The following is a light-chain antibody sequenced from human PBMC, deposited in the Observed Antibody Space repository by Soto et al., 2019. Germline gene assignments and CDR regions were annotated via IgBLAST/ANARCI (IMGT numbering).Light chain of an antibody. V-gene: IGLV2-14*01. CDR3: TSHTTSSTGV. CDR2: EVS. Sequence: QSALTQPASVSGSPGESITISCTGTSSDVGAYNFVSWYQQHPGKAPKLLISEVSNRPSGVSDRFSGSKSGNTASLDISGLQAEDEADYYCTSHTTSSTGVFGGGTKLTVL. CDR1: SSDVGAYNF. J-gene: IGLJ3*02.